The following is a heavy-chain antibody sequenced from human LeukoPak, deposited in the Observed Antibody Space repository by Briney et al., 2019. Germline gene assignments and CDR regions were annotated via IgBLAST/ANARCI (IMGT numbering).Heavy chain of an antibody. CDR2: IWYDGSNK. CDR3: ATDLGSRPFDY. CDR1: GFTFSSYG. J-gene: IGHJ4*02. V-gene: IGHV3-33*01. D-gene: IGHD7-27*01. Sequence: GGSLRLSCAASGFTFSSYGMHWVRQAPGKGLEWVAVIWYDGSNKYYADSVKGRFTISRDNSKNTLYLQMNSLRTDDTAVYYCATDLGSRPFDYWGQGTLVTVSS.